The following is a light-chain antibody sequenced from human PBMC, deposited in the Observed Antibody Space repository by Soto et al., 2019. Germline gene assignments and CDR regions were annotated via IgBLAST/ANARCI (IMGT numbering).Light chain of an antibody. CDR2: EDS. CDR3: CSYAGGGTFE. V-gene: IGLV2-23*02. Sequence: QSALTQPASVSGSPGQSITISCTGTSSDVGSHNLVSWYQQSPGKAPKLMIYEDSKRPSGVSDRFSGSKSGNTASLTISGLQAEDEADYYCCSYAGGGTFEFGGGTKLTVL. CDR1: SSDVGSHNL. J-gene: IGLJ2*01.